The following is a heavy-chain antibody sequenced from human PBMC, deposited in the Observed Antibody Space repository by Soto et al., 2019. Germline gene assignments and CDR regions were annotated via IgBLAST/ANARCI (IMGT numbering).Heavy chain of an antibody. J-gene: IGHJ3*02. Sequence: EVQLGESGGGLVQPGGSLRLSCAASGFTFSSYWMHWVRQAPGKGLVWVSRINSDGSSTSYADSVKGRFTISRDNAKNTLYMQMHSLRAEETVVYYCARQEIVVIAFDIWGQGTIVTVSS. D-gene: IGHD3-22*01. CDR1: GFTFSSYW. CDR2: INSDGSST. V-gene: IGHV3-74*01. CDR3: ARQEIVVIAFDI.